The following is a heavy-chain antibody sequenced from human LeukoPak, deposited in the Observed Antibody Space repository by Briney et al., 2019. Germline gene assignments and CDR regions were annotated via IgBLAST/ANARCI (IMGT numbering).Heavy chain of an antibody. J-gene: IGHJ4*02. CDR2: INPNSGGT. CDR3: ARDFYYGSGIGY. D-gene: IGHD3-10*01. Sequence: ASVKVSCKASGYTFTSYAMHWVRQAPGQRLEWMGWINPNSGGTNYAQKFQGRVTMTRDTSISTAYMELSRLRSDDTAVYYCARDFYYGSGIGYWGQGTLVTVSS. V-gene: IGHV1-2*02. CDR1: GYTFTSYA.